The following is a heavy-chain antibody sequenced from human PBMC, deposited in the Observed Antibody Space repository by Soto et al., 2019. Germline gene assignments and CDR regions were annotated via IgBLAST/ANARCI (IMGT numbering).Heavy chain of an antibody. D-gene: IGHD6-13*01. CDR1: GYTFTGYY. Sequence: ASVKVSCKASGYTFTGYYIHWVRQAPGQGLEWMGWINPNSGGTNYAQKFQGWVTMTRDTSISTAYMELSRLRSDDTAVYYCARELHVAGPGMDVWGQGTPVTVSS. CDR3: ARELHVAGPGMDV. CDR2: INPNSGGT. J-gene: IGHJ6*02. V-gene: IGHV1-2*04.